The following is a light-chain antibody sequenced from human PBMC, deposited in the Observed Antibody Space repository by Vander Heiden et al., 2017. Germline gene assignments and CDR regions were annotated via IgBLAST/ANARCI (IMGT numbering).Light chain of an antibody. CDR3: QQYYTTPYT. V-gene: IGKV4-1*01. Sequence: DIVMTQPPDFLAVSLGERATINCKSSQSVLYSSNNKNYLVWYQQKPGQPPKLLIYWASTRESGVPDRFSGSASGTDFTLTISSLQAEDVAVYYCQQYYTTPYTFGQGTKLEIK. CDR1: QSVLYSSNNKNY. J-gene: IGKJ2*01. CDR2: WAS.